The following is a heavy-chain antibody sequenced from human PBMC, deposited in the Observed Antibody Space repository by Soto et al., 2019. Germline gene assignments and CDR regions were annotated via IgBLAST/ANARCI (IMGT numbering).Heavy chain of an antibody. V-gene: IGHV4-31*03. D-gene: IGHD4-4*01. CDR2: MYNSGTT. CDR3: ARWGNSNWFDP. CDR1: GGPISSGGYY. Sequence: QVQLQESGPGRVKPSQTLSLTCTVSGGPISSGGYYWSWIRQHPGKGLEWIGYMYNSGTTYYNPSLKSRVTISGDAPQNQFSLKLSSVTAADTAVYYCARWGNSNWFDPWGQGTLVTVSS. J-gene: IGHJ5*02.